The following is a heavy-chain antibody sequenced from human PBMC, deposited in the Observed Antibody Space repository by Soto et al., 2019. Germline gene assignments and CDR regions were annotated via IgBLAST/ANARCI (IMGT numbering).Heavy chain of an antibody. CDR1: GGSISSGGYY. CDR3: ARAYGSGYMDV. J-gene: IGHJ6*02. Sequence: ASETLSLTCTVSGGSISSGGYYWSWIRQHPGKGLEWIGYIYYSGSTYYNPSLKSRVTISVDTSKNQFSLKLSSVTAADTAGYYCARAYGSGYMDVWGQGTTVTVSS. CDR2: IYYSGST. D-gene: IGHD3-10*01. V-gene: IGHV4-31*03.